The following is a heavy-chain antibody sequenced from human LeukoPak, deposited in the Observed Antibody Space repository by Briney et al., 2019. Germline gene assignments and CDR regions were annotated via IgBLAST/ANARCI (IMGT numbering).Heavy chain of an antibody. CDR3: ARSGSNRPGAFDI. CDR2: VYYSGST. V-gene: IGHV4-59*12. J-gene: IGHJ3*02. CDR1: GGSISSYY. Sequence: SETLSLTCTVSGGSISSYYWSWIRQPPGKGLEWIGYVYYSGSTNYNPSLKSRVTMSVDTSKNQFSLKLSSVTAADTAVYYCARSGSNRPGAFDIWGQGTMVTVSS.